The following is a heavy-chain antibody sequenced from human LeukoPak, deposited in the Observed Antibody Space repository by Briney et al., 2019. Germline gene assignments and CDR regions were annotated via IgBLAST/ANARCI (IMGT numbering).Heavy chain of an antibody. J-gene: IGHJ4*02. CDR3: AKATKAVAGTGNYYFDY. CDR2: ISGSGGST. D-gene: IGHD6-19*01. CDR1: GFTFSSYA. V-gene: IGHV3-23*01. Sequence: PGGSLRLSCAASGFTFSSYAMSWVRQAPGKGLEWVSAISGSGGSTYYADSVKGRFTISRDNSKNTLYLQMNSLRAEDTAVYYCAKATKAVAGTGNYYFDYWGQGTLVTVSP.